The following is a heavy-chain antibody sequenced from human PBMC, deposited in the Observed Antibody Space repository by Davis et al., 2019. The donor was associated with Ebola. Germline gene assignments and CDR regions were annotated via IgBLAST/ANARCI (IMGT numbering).Heavy chain of an antibody. Sequence: SVKGSCKASGGTFSSYAISWVRQAPGQGLEWMGGIIPIFGTANYAQKFQGRVTITADESTSTAYMELSSLRSEDTAVYYCARGLSVIAQQLVLGNYYGMDVWGKGTTVTVSS. J-gene: IGHJ6*04. CDR1: GGTFSSYA. V-gene: IGHV1-69*13. D-gene: IGHD6-13*01. CDR2: IIPIFGTA. CDR3: ARGLSVIAQQLVLGNYYGMDV.